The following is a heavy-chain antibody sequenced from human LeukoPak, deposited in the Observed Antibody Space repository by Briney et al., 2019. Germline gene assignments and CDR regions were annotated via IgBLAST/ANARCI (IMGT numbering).Heavy chain of an antibody. V-gene: IGHV4-34*01. Sequence: SETLSLTCAVYGGSFSGYYWSWIRQPPGKGLEWIGEINHRGSTNYNPSLKSRVTISVDTSKNQVSLKLSSVTAADTAVYYCARDSITIFGVVNWFDPWGQGTLVTVSS. CDR2: INHRGST. J-gene: IGHJ5*02. CDR1: GGSFSGYY. D-gene: IGHD3-3*01. CDR3: ARDSITIFGVVNWFDP.